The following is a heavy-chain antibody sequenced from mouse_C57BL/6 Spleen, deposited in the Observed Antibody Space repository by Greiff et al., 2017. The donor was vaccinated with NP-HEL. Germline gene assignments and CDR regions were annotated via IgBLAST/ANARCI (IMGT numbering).Heavy chain of an antibody. V-gene: IGHV1-82*01. Sequence: VQLQQSGPELVKPGASVKISCKASGYAFSSSWMNWVKQRPGKGLEWIGRIYPGDGDTNYNGKFKGKATLTADKSSSTAYMQLSSLTSEDSAVYFCARSSSSSWYSYWGPATLVSVSA. D-gene: IGHD1-1*01. J-gene: IGHJ3*01. CDR3: ARSSSSSWYSY. CDR1: GYAFSSSW. CDR2: IYPGDGDT.